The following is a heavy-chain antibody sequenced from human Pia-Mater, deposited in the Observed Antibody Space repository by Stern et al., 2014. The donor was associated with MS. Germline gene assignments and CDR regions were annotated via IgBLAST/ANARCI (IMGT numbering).Heavy chain of an antibody. CDR2: INTNTGNS. D-gene: IGHD5-18*01. Sequence: VQLEESGSELMEPGASVKVSCKASGYTLTNYPMNWVRQAPGQGLEWMGWINTNTGNSTYAQGFTGRFVFSLDPSVSTAYLHISSLKAEDTAVYYCARDFVDTAMITRSDYLDSWGQGTLVTVSS. CDR3: ARDFVDTAMITRSDYLDS. V-gene: IGHV7-4-1*02. CDR1: GYTLTNYP. J-gene: IGHJ4*02.